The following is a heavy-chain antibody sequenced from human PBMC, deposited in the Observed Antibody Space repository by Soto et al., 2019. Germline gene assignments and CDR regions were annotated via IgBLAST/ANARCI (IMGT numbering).Heavy chain of an antibody. D-gene: IGHD2-15*01. CDR2: ISVSGDST. V-gene: IGHV3-23*01. Sequence: EVQLLESGGGLVQPGGPLRLSCAASGFTFSSYAMSWVRQAPGKGLEWVSTISVSGDSTFSADSVKGRFAVSRDNSKNTIYLQMNSLRAEDTAIYYCATRHLPYCSGGTCNPFDFWGQGTLVTVSS. CDR1: GFTFSSYA. J-gene: IGHJ4*02. CDR3: ATRHLPYCSGGTCNPFDF.